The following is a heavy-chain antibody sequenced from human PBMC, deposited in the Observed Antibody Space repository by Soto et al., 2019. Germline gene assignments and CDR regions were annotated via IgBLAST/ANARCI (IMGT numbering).Heavy chain of an antibody. V-gene: IGHV1-69*13. J-gene: IGHJ4*02. CDR1: GGTFSSYA. D-gene: IGHD3-10*01. CDR2: IIPIFGTA. Sequence: ASVKVSCKASGGTFSSYAISWVRQAPGQGLEWMGGIIPIFGTANYAQKFQGRVTITADESTSTAYMELSSLRSEDTAVYYCARGPLMVRGVNTFDYWGQGTQVTVYS. CDR3: ARGPLMVRGVNTFDY.